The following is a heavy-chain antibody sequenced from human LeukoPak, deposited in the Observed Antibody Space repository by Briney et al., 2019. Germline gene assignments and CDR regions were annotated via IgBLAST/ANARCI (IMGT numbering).Heavy chain of an antibody. V-gene: IGHV1-2*02. CDR3: SREDY. J-gene: IGHJ4*02. CDR1: GYTFTDYY. Sequence: ASVKVSCKASGYTFTDYYLHWVRQAPGQGLEWVGWINPNSGVTNYAQKFQGRVSMTSDTSISTVYMKLSRLRSDGTAVYYCSREDYWGQGTLVTVSS. CDR2: INPNSGVT.